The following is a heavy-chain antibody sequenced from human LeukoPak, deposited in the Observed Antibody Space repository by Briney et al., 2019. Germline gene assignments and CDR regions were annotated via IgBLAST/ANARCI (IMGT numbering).Heavy chain of an antibody. CDR2: VSGSGGTP. D-gene: IGHD6-19*01. J-gene: IGHJ4*02. CDR3: AKGSSGWPPDQFDY. CDR1: GFTFTSYA. V-gene: IGHV3-23*01. Sequence: GGSLRLSCAASGFTFTSYAVSWVRQAPGKGLEWVSAVSGSGGTPYYADSVKGRFTISRDNAKNSLYLQMNSLRAEDTALYYCAKGSSGWPPDQFDYWGQGTLVTVSS.